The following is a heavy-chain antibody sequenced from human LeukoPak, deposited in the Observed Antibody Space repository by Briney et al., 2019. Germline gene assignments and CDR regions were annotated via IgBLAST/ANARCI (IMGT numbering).Heavy chain of an antibody. CDR1: GGSISSYY. D-gene: IGHD3-3*01. CDR3: ARLSIFGVVKYFDY. Sequence: SETLSLTCTVSGGSISSYYWSWIRQPAGKGLEWIGRIYTSGSTYNNPSLKSRLTISVDTSKNQFSLKLSSVTAADTAVYYCARLSIFGVVKYFDYWGQGTLVTVSS. CDR2: IYTSGST. J-gene: IGHJ4*02. V-gene: IGHV4-4*07.